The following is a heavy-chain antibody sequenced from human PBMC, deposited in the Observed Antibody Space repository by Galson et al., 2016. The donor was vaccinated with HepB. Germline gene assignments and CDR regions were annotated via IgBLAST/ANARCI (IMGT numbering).Heavy chain of an antibody. J-gene: IGHJ4*02. D-gene: IGHD6-19*01. CDR1: GFSLRSGGVR. V-gene: IGHV2-5*02. CDR3: AHRPPLYNSGWHFDY. CDR2: IYWDDAK. Sequence: PALVNPTQTLTLTCTFSGFSLRSGGVRVGWIRQPPGKALEWLALIYWDDAKVYRPSLRNRPTITKDTSTKEVVLTLTNMDPVDTGTYYCAHRPPLYNSGWHFDYWGQVTQVTVSS.